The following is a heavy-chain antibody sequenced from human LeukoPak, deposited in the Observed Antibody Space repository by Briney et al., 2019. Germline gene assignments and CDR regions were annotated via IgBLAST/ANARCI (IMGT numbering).Heavy chain of an antibody. D-gene: IGHD3-22*01. Sequence: KPSETLSLTCTVSGGSISNYYWSWIRQPPGKGLEWIGHIYYSGNTNYTPSLRSRVTVSVDTSKNQFSLKLSSVTAADTAVYYCARGRAYYDSTGYYYWGQGTLVTVSS. J-gene: IGHJ4*02. CDR3: ARGRAYYDSTGYYY. CDR2: IYYSGNT. V-gene: IGHV4-59*01. CDR1: GGSISNYY.